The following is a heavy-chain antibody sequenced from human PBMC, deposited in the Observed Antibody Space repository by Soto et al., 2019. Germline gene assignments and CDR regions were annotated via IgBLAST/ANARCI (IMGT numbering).Heavy chain of an antibody. CDR2: FAPEDGET. V-gene: IGHV1-24*01. D-gene: IGHD2-21*02. J-gene: IGHJ4*02. CDR3: ATLPGVVVTARNYFDY. Sequence: QVQLVQSGAEVKKPGASVKVSCKVSGYTLTELSMHWVRQAPGKGLEWMGGFAPEDGETIYAQKFQGRVTMTEDTSTDTAYMELSSLRSEDTAVYYCATLPGVVVTARNYFDYWGQGTLVTVSS. CDR1: GYTLTELS.